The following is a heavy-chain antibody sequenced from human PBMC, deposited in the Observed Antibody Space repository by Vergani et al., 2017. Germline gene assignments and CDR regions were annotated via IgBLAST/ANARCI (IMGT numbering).Heavy chain of an antibody. J-gene: IGHJ6*03. CDR2: MYTSGHT. V-gene: IGHV4-61*02. CDR3: ARASHCSNGYSEGPNGPGYYYMDV. Sequence: QVQLQESGPGLLKPSQTLSLTCTVSGASVSRGTYYWTWIRQPAGKKLEWIVRMYTSGHTIYNPSLESRVTMSVDTSKNQFSLQLSSVTAADTAVYYCARASHCSNGYSEGPNGPGYYYMDVWGKGTTVTVSS. D-gene: IGHD3-22*01. CDR1: GASVSRGTYY.